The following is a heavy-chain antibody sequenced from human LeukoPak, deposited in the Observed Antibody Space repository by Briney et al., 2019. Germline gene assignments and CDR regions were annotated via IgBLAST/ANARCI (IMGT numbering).Heavy chain of an antibody. Sequence: ASGKVSCKASGDTFTSYGISWVQQAPGQGLEWMGWISAYNGNTNYAQKLQGRVTMTTNTSTSTAYMELRSLRSDDTAVYYCARGSRIVVNPFHYWAQGTLVTVSS. CDR2: ISAYNGNT. CDR3: ARGSRIVVNPFHY. CDR1: GDTFTSYG. V-gene: IGHV1-18*01. J-gene: IGHJ4*02. D-gene: IGHD2-21*01.